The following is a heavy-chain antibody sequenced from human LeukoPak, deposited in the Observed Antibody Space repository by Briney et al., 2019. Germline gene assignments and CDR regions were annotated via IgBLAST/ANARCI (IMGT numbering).Heavy chain of an antibody. CDR1: GFTFTNYA. CDR2: ISSTGTDT. Sequence: GSLRLSCVASGFTFTNYAMSWIRQAPGKGLEWVSTISSTGTDTYYADSVQGRFTISRDNSENTLYLQMNNLRAEDTAIYYCAKVPYSDYGSGRPPFMDVWGQGTTVAVSS. D-gene: IGHD3-10*01. J-gene: IGHJ6*02. CDR3: AKVPYSDYGSGRPPFMDV. V-gene: IGHV3-23*01.